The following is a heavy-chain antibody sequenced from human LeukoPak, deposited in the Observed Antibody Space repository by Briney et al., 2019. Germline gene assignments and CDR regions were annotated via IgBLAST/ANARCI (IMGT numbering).Heavy chain of an antibody. D-gene: IGHD3-3*01. CDR2: ISSSSYI. J-gene: IGHJ5*02. CDR1: GFTFSSYS. V-gene: IGHV3-21*01. CDR3: ARVYYASWSGQPLSQHWLDP. Sequence: GGSLRLSCAASGFTFSSYSMNWVRQAPGKGLEWVSSISSSSYIYYADSVKGRFTISRDNAKNSLYLQMNGLRVEDTAVYYCARVYYASWSGQPLSQHWLDPWGQGTLVTVSS.